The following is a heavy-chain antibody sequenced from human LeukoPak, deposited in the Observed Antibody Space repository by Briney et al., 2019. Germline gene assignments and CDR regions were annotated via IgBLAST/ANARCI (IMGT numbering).Heavy chain of an antibody. CDR2: IYYSGST. V-gene: IGHV4-59*08. CDR3: ARLRPVAGYDAFDI. D-gene: IGHD6-19*01. CDR1: GCSISSYY. J-gene: IGHJ3*02. Sequence: AGTLCLTCAASGCSISSYYWSWIRQPPGKGLDWIGYIYYSGSTNYNPSLKSRVTMSVDTSKNQFSLKLTSVTAADTAVYYCARLRPVAGYDAFDIWGHGTMVT.